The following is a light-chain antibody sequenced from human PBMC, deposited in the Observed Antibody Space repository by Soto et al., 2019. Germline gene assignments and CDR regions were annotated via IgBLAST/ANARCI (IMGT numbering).Light chain of an antibody. CDR1: NSDVGSYNL. J-gene: IGLJ3*02. V-gene: IGLV2-23*01. CDR3: CSYAGNSTWV. CDR2: GGS. Sequence: QSALTQPASVSGSPGQSITISCTGSNSDVGSYNLVSWYQQHPGKAPKLMISGGSKRPSGVSDRFSGSKSGNTASLTISGLQAEDEADYYCCSYAGNSTWVFGGGTKLTVL.